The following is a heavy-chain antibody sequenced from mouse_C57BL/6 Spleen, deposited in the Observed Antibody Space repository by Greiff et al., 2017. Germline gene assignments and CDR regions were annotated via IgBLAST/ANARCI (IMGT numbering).Heavy chain of an antibody. CDR2: IYPGDGDT. Sequence: QVQLQQSGPELVKPGASVKISCKASGYAFSSSWMNWVKQRPGKGLEWIGRIYPGDGDTTHNGKFKGKATLTADKSSSTAYMQLSSLTSEDSAVYFCAREVTTVVAHLFDYWGQGTTLTVSS. CDR1: GYAFSSSW. D-gene: IGHD1-1*01. J-gene: IGHJ2*01. CDR3: AREVTTVVAHLFDY. V-gene: IGHV1-82*01.